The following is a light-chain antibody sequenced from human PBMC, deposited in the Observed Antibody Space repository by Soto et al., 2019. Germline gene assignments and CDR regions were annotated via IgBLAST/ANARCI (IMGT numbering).Light chain of an antibody. Sequence: QSALTQPASVSGSPGQSITISCTGTSSDVGGYHYVSWYQQHPGKAPKLMIYDVNHRPSGVSNRFSGSKSGNTASLTISGLQAEDEADYYCSSYTSSSTVVFGGGTKLHRP. J-gene: IGLJ2*01. CDR1: SSDVGGYHY. CDR3: SSYTSSSTVV. V-gene: IGLV2-14*01. CDR2: DVN.